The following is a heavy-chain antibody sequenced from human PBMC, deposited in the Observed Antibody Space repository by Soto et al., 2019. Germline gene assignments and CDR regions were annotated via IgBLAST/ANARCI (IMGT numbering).Heavy chain of an antibody. Sequence: TLSLTCTVSGGSITTGGYYWSWIRQLPGKGLEWIGHRYYSGSTYYNPSLKSRVSISLDTSKNQFSLKLSFVTAAATAMYYCARTKCSGGSCSSWSLDYWGQGSPVTASS. CDR1: GGSITTGGYY. V-gene: IGHV4-31*03. J-gene: IGHJ4*02. D-gene: IGHD2-15*01. CDR2: RYYSGST. CDR3: ARTKCSGGSCSSWSLDY.